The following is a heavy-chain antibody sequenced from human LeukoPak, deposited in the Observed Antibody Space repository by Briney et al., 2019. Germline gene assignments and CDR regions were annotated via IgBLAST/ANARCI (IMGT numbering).Heavy chain of an antibody. CDR3: AMLSGSRAYYYYYMDV. J-gene: IGHJ6*03. Sequence: PSETLSLTCTVSGGSISSYYWSWIRQPPGKGLEWIGYIYYSGSTNYNPSLKSRVTISVDTSKNQFSLKLSSVTAADTAAYYCAMLSGSRAYYYYYMDVWGKGTTVTISS. V-gene: IGHV4-59*01. CDR2: IYYSGST. D-gene: IGHD2-2*01. CDR1: GGSISSYY.